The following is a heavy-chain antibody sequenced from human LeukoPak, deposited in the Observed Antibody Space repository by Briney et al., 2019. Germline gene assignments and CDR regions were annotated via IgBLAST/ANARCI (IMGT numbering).Heavy chain of an antibody. V-gene: IGHV4-34*01. CDR1: GGSFSGYY. J-gene: IGHJ5*02. D-gene: IGHD3-9*01. CDR3: ARGAQYWLLGNWFHP. CDR2: INHSGST. Sequence: PSQTLSLTCAVYGGSFSGYYWSWIRQPPGKGLEWIGEINHSGSTNYNPSLKSRVTISVDTSKNQFSLKLSSVTAADTAVYYCARGAQYWLLGNWFHPWGQGNLVTVSS.